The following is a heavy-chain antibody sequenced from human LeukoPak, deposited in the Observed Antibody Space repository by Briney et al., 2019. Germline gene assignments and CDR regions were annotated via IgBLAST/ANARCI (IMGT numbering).Heavy chain of an antibody. J-gene: IGHJ5*02. CDR2: IFHSGST. CDR3: AQTPRVYSSGWPP. Sequence: SETLSLTCSVSGYSISSGYFWGWIRQSPGKGLEWIASIFHSGSTFHNPSLKSRVTISVDKSKNQFSLKLSSVTAADTAVYYCAQTPRVYSSGWPPWGQGTLVTVSS. V-gene: IGHV4-38-2*02. CDR1: GYSISSGYF. D-gene: IGHD6-19*01.